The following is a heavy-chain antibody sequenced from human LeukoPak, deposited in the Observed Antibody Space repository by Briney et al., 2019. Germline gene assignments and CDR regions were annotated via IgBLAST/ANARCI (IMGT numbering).Heavy chain of an antibody. Sequence: SQTLSLTCTVSGGSISSGSYYWSWIRQPAGKGLEWIGRIYTSGSTNYNPSLKSRVTISVDTSMNQFSLKLSSVTAADTAVYYCAAAAGRLAAFDIWGQGTMVTVSS. D-gene: IGHD6-13*01. CDR2: IYTSGST. J-gene: IGHJ3*02. CDR1: GGSISSGSYY. CDR3: AAAAGRLAAFDI. V-gene: IGHV4-61*02.